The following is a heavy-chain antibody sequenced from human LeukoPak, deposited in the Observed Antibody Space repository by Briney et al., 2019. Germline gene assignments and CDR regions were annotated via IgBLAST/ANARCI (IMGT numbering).Heavy chain of an antibody. J-gene: IGHJ4*02. V-gene: IGHV1-24*01. CDR3: ATVARYYYDSSGYYYPY. D-gene: IGHD3-22*01. CDR2: FDPEDGET. CDR1: GYTXTELS. Sequence: ASVKVSCKVSGYTXTELSMHWVRQAPGKGLEWMGGFDPEDGETIYAQKFQGRVTMTEDTSTDTAYMELSSLRSEDTAVYYCATVARYYYDSSGYYYPYWGQGTLVTVSS.